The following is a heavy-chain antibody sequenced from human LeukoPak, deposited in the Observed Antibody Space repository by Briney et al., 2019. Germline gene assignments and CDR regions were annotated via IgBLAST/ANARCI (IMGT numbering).Heavy chain of an antibody. CDR1: GGSISSYY. D-gene: IGHD2-2*02. V-gene: IGHV4-4*07. CDR3: ARDGYCSSTSCYTNWFDP. CDR2: IYTSGST. Sequence: SETLSLTCTVSGGSISSYYWSWIRQPAGKGLEWIGRIYTSGSTNYNPSLKSRVTMSVDTSKNQFSLKLSSVTAADTAVYYCARDGYCSSTSCYTNWFDPWGQGTLVPVSS. J-gene: IGHJ5*02.